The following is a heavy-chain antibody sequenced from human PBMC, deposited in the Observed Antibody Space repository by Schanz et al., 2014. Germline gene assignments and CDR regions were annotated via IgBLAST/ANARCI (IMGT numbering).Heavy chain of an antibody. CDR1: GFTLSSYA. J-gene: IGHJ6*02. CDR3: ARLPVGYGSGIWDV. V-gene: IGHV3-30-3*01. CDR2: ISYDGSNK. D-gene: IGHD3-10*01. Sequence: QVPLVESGGGVVQPGRSLRLSCAAYGFTLSSYAMHWVRQAPGKGLEWVAVISYDGSNKYYADSVKGRFTISRDNSKNTLYLQMNTLRAEDTAVYYCARLPVGYGSGIWDVWGQGTTVTVSS.